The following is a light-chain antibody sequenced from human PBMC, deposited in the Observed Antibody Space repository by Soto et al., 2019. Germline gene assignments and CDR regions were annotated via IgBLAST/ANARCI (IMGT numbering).Light chain of an antibody. CDR1: QTISSW. V-gene: IGKV1-5*03. J-gene: IGKJ1*01. Sequence: DIQMTQSPSTLSGSVGDRVTITCRASQTISSWLAWYQQKPGKAPKLLIYKASTLKSGVPSWFSGSGSGTEFTLTISSLQPDDFATYYCQHCNSYSEAFGQGTKVEIK. CDR3: QHCNSYSEA. CDR2: KAS.